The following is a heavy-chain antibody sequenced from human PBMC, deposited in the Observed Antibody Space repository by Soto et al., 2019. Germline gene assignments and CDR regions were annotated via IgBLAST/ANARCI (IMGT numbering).Heavy chain of an antibody. Sequence: EVQILESGGGSVQPGGSLRLSCAASGFTFSNFAMSWVRHAPGKGLEWVSAITGSTGTTYYADSVRGRFITSRDNSKNTLHLQMNSLRAEDTAVYYCAKDTSSSPYYMDVWGKGTTVTVSS. CDR1: GFTFSNFA. V-gene: IGHV3-23*01. CDR2: ITGSTGTT. J-gene: IGHJ6*03. CDR3: AKDTSSSPYYMDV. D-gene: IGHD2-2*01.